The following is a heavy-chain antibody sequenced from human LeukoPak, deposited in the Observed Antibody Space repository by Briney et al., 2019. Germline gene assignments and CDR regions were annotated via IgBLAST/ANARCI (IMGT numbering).Heavy chain of an antibody. V-gene: IGHV1-46*01. Sequence: ASVKVSCKASGYTFISYYMHWVRQAPGQGLEWMGIINPPGDSATYAQRFHGRVAMTRDTSTSTVYMELRSLTSDDTAVYYCARGGSSTWEFDYWGQGTLVTVSS. CDR1: GYTFISYY. D-gene: IGHD6-13*01. CDR3: ARGGSSTWEFDY. J-gene: IGHJ4*02. CDR2: INPPGDSA.